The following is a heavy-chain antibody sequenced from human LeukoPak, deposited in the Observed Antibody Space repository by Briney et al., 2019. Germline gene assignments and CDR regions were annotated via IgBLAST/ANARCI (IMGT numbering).Heavy chain of an antibody. CDR3: ASLPGAAAGTGRFFYYFDY. D-gene: IGHD6-13*01. CDR1: GGSISSSSYY. CDR2: IYYSGSA. V-gene: IGHV4-39*01. Sequence: SETLSLTCTVSGGSISSSSYYWGWIRQPPGKGLEWIGSIYYSGSAYYNPSLKSRVTISVDTSKNQFSLKLSSVTAADTAVYYCASLPGAAAGTGRFFYYFDYWGQGTLVTVSS. J-gene: IGHJ4*02.